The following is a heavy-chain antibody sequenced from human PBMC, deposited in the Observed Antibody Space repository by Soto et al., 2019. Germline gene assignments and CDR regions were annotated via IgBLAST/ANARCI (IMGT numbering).Heavy chain of an antibody. V-gene: IGHV1-69*06. CDR2: VIPMFLKP. CDR3: VRGGGEMANPPPYLY. Sequence: SVKVSCKASGVTFDSYAISWVRQAPGQGLEWMGGVIPMFLKPNYAQKFQGRVTITADKSTNTVYMEMNSLMSEDTAVYYCVRGGGEMANPPPYLYWGQGTQVTVSS. D-gene: IGHD3-16*01. CDR1: GVTFDSYA. J-gene: IGHJ4*02.